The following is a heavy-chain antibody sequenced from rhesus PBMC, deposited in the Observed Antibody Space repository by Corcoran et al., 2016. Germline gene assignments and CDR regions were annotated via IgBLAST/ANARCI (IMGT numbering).Heavy chain of an antibody. D-gene: IGHD2-2*01. CDR1: GGSVSSSNW. Sequence: QVQLQESGPGLVKPSETLSLTCAVSGGSVSSSNWLNWIRQPPGKGLEWIGYVSGSSGSTYYNPSLKSRVTISTDTSKNQFSLKLSAGTAADTAVDYCARAPRGGTRNDAFDFWGQGLRVPVSS. V-gene: IGHV4-65*01. CDR3: ARAPRGGTRNDAFDF. CDR2: VSGSSGST. J-gene: IGHJ3*01.